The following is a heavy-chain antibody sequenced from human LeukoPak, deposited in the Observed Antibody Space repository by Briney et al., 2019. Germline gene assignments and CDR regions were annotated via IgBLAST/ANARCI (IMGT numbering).Heavy chain of an antibody. CDR2: IIPIFGTA. Sequence: GASVKVSCKASGGTFSSYAISWVRQAPGQGLEWMGGIIPIFGTANYAQKFQGRVTITTDESTSTAYMELSSPRSEDTAVYYCASGPTGTTEPNWFDPWGQGTLVTVSS. CDR3: ASGPTGTTEPNWFDP. CDR1: GGTFSSYA. J-gene: IGHJ5*02. V-gene: IGHV1-69*05. D-gene: IGHD1-1*01.